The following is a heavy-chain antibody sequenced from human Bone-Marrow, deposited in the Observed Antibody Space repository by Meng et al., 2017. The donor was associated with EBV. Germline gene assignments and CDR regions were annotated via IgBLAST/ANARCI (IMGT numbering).Heavy chain of an antibody. D-gene: IGHD4-17*01. CDR2: SKCSGST. CDR3: ATTDYGDYDSFGP. J-gene: IGHJ5*02. V-gene: IGHV4-31*04. Sequence: MRRGGAGAGLVKPFGTLCLSCTVSGGFFIDGGLNWSRQGQGTGMGLVWLMNSKCSGSTSYNPSLMNCVATSIKQYKNKMSHLQTTVTAADYAVKFFATTDYGDYDSFGPWGQGTLVTVSS. CDR1: GGFFIDGGLN.